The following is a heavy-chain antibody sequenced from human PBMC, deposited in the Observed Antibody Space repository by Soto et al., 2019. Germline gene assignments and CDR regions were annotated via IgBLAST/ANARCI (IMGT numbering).Heavy chain of an antibody. CDR2: IYYSGST. J-gene: IGHJ3*02. Sequence: SETLSLTCTVSGGSVSSGSYYWSWIRQPPGKGLEWIGYIYYSGSTNYNPSLKSRVTITVDTSKNQFSLKLSSVTAADTAVYYCARGEVTTGNDAFEIWGQGTMVTVSS. CDR3: ARGEVTTGNDAFEI. CDR1: GGSVSSGSYY. D-gene: IGHD3-3*01. V-gene: IGHV4-61*01.